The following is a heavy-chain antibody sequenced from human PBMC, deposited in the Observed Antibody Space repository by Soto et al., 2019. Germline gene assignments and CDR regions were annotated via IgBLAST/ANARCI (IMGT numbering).Heavy chain of an antibody. Sequence: QVQLQESGPGLVKPSGTLSLTCAVSGGSISSSNWWSWVRQPPGKGLEWIGEIYHSGSTNYNPSLRRGAPISVDKSKNQFSVKLISVTAGYTAVYYGARGPPWKGDPFDIWGKGTMVTVS. J-gene: IGHJ3*02. D-gene: IGHD1-1*01. CDR1: GGSISSSNW. CDR2: IYHSGST. V-gene: IGHV4-4*02. CDR3: ARGPPWKGDPFDI.